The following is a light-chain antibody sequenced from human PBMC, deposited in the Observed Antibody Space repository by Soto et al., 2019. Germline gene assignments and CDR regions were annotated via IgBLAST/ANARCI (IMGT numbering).Light chain of an antibody. CDR3: QQRSNWPPT. Sequence: EIVLTQSPGTLSLSPGDRATLSCRASQTIASVSLAWYQQKPGQAPRLLIYDASKRATGIPARFSGGGSGTDFTLTISSLEPEDFAVYYCQQRSNWPPTFGQGTKVDIK. V-gene: IGKV3-11*01. CDR2: DAS. J-gene: IGKJ1*01. CDR1: QTIASVS.